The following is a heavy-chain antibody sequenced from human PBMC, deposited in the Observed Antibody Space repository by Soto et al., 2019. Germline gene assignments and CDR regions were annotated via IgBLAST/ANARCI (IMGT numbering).Heavy chain of an antibody. V-gene: IGHV3-15*07. J-gene: IGHJ4*02. CDR3: TTDPRYDYVWGSYRYGPVDY. CDR2: IKSKTDGGTT. D-gene: IGHD3-16*02. Sequence: EVQLVESGGGLVKPGGSLRLSCAASGFTFSNAWMNWVRQAPGKGLEWVGRIKSKTDGGTTDYAAPVKGRFTISRDYSKNTLYLQMDSLKIEDTAVYYCTTDPRYDYVWGSYRYGPVDYWGQGTLVTVSS. CDR1: GFTFSNAW.